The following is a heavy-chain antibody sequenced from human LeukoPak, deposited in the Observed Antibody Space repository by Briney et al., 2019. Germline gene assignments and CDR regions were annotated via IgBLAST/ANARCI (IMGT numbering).Heavy chain of an antibody. CDR1: GYTFTGYY. D-gene: IGHD2-2*01. J-gene: IGHJ5*02. CDR2: IIPIFGTA. CDR3: ARDLGDSDIVVVPAANRFDP. Sequence: SVKVSCKASGYTFTGYYMHWVRQAPGQGLEWMGGIIPIFGTANYAQKFQGGVTITADKSTSTAYMELSSLRSEDTAVYYCARDLGDSDIVVVPAANRFDPWGQGTLVTVSS. V-gene: IGHV1-69*06.